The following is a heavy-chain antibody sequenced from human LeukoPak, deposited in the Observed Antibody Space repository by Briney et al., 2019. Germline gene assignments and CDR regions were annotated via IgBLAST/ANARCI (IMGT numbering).Heavy chain of an antibody. V-gene: IGHV3-23*01. Sequence: GGSLRLSCAASGFTFSNYAMSWVRQAPGKGLEWVSGISGSGANTYHADSVKGRFTIPRDNSKNTLYVQMNSLRAEDTAVYYCATEKGDSPDYWGQGTLVTVSS. J-gene: IGHJ4*02. D-gene: IGHD2-21*01. CDR1: GFTFSNYA. CDR3: ATEKGDSPDY. CDR2: ISGSGANT.